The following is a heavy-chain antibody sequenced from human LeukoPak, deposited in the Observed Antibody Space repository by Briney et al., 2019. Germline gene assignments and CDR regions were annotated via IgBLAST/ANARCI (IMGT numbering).Heavy chain of an antibody. D-gene: IGHD2-2*01. Sequence: ASVKVSCKASGYTFTGYYMHWVRQAPGQGLEWMGWIDPNSGGTNYAQKFQGRVTMTRETSISTAYMELSRLRSDDTAVYYCASNIVVAYDAFDIWGQGTMVTVSS. CDR1: GYTFTGYY. V-gene: IGHV1-2*02. J-gene: IGHJ3*02. CDR3: ASNIVVAYDAFDI. CDR2: IDPNSGGT.